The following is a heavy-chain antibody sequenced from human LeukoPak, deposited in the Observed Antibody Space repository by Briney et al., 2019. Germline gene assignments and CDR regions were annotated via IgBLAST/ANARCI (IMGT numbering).Heavy chain of an antibody. Sequence: SETLSLTCAVSGVSISSGGYSWTWIRQPPGKGLEWIGYISYSGNTYYNPSQKSRVTISIDTSKNQFSLKLISVTAGDAGVYSCAIGERYDFHFDYWGQGTLVTVSS. CDR1: GVSISSGGYS. CDR2: ISYSGNT. D-gene: IGHD3-3*01. J-gene: IGHJ4*02. V-gene: IGHV4-30-4*07. CDR3: AIGERYDFHFDY.